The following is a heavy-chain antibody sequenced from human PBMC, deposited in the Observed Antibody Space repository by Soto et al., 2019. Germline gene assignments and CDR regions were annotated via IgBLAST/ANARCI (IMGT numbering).Heavy chain of an antibody. CDR3: ARDFRLVPSAIQYYYYGLGV. D-gene: IGHD2-2*02. CDR2: ISPGGDST. Sequence: LRLSCAASGFAFSSYALTWVRQAPGKGLKWVSGISPGGDSTHYADSVKGRFTISRDNSKNTLYLQMNSLRAEDAAVYFCARDFRLVPSAIQYYYYGLGVWGPGTTVTVSS. V-gene: IGHV3-23*01. J-gene: IGHJ6*02. CDR1: GFAFSSYA.